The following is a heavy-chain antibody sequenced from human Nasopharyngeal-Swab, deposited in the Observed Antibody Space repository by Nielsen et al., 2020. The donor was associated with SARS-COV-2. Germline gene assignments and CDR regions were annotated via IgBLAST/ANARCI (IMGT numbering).Heavy chain of an antibody. V-gene: IGHV3-73*01. Sequence: GVLKISCAASGFTFSGSAMHWVRQASGKGLEWVGRIRSKANSYATAYAASVKGRFTISRDDSKNTAYLQMNSLKTEDTAVYYCTIGIVVVTETDYWGQGTLVTVSS. CDR2: IRSKANSYAT. CDR1: GFTFSGSA. J-gene: IGHJ4*02. D-gene: IGHD2-21*02. CDR3: TIGIVVVTETDY.